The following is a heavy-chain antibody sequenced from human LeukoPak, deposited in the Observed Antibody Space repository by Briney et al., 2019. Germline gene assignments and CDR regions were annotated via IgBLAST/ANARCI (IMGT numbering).Heavy chain of an antibody. D-gene: IGHD2-2*01. J-gene: IGHJ4*02. Sequence: SETLSLTCTVSGGSISSYYWSWIRQPPGKGLEWIGFLSYSGTTSYNPSLKSRLTIPGDTSRNQFSLKLDSVTAADTAVYYCARAEWGHCSSTSCWYYFDYWGQGTLVTVSS. CDR1: GGSISSYY. CDR2: LSYSGTT. CDR3: ARAEWGHCSSTSCWYYFDY. V-gene: IGHV4-59*08.